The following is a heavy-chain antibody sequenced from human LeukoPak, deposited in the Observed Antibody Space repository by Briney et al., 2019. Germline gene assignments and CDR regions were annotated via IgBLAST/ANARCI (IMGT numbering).Heavy chain of an antibody. CDR1: GGSFSGYY. Sequence: SETLSLTCAVYGGSFSGYYWSWIRQPPGKGLEWIGEINHSGSTNYNPSLKSRVTISVDTSKNQFSLKLSSVTAADTAVYYCARAHTYSSSSEGKYFQHWGQGTLVTVSS. CDR3: ARAHTYSSSSEGKYFQH. J-gene: IGHJ1*01. CDR2: INHSGST. V-gene: IGHV4-34*01. D-gene: IGHD6-6*01.